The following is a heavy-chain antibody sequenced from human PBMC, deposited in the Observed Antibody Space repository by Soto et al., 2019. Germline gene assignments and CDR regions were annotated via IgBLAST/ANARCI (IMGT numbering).Heavy chain of an antibody. CDR2: ISGSGGST. CDR1: GFTFSSYA. J-gene: IGHJ5*02. CDR3: ATDGSVTPTRWFDP. Sequence: EVQLLESGGGLVQPGGSLRLYCAASGFTFSSYAMSWLRQATGKVLEWVSVISGSGGSTYYADSEKGRFTISRDNYKNPLYMQMNSLRADDTAVYYCATDGSVTPTRWFDPWGQVTLVTVSS. D-gene: IGHD4-17*01. V-gene: IGHV3-23*01.